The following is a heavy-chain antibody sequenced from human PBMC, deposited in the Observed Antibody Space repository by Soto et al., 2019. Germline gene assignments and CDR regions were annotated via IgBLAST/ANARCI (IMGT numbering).Heavy chain of an antibody. J-gene: IGHJ1*01. CDR3: TSHLLWCCMIPFQH. D-gene: IGHD2-8*02. Sequence: EVQLLESGGGLVQPGGSLRLSCVASGFTFSSYAMSWVRQAPGKGLEWVSAMSGSGGNTYYADSVKGRVTISRDSSENTLYLKMNSLRLEDTAVDYCTSHLLWCCMIPFQHWGRGSLVTVCS. V-gene: IGHV3-23*01. CDR2: MSGSGGNT. CDR1: GFTFSSYA.